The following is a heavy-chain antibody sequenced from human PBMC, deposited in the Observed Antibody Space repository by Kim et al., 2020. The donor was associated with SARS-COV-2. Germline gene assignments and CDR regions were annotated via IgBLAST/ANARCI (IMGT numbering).Heavy chain of an antibody. D-gene: IGHD6-19*01. J-gene: IGHJ4*02. CDR3: AKDSSYSSGWYKDLDY. Sequence: SAKGRFTITRDNAKNTLYLKMNSLRAEDTALYDCAKDSSYSSGWYKDLDYWGQGTLVTVSS. V-gene: IGHV3-9*01.